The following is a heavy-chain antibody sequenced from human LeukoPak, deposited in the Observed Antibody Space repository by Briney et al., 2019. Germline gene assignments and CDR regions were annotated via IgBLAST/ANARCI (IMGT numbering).Heavy chain of an antibody. CDR3: AAVSTYYYDSSGYPP. J-gene: IGHJ5*02. CDR1: GFTFTSSA. D-gene: IGHD3-22*01. Sequence: GTSVKVSCKASGFTFTSSAMQWVRQARGQRLEWIGWIVVGSGNTNYAQKFQERVTITRDKSTSTAYMELSSLRSEDTAVYYCAAVSTYYYDSSGYPPWGQGTLVTVSS. CDR2: IVVGSGNT. V-gene: IGHV1-58*02.